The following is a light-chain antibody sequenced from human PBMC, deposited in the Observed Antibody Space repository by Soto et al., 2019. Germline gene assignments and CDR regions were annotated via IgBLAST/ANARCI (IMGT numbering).Light chain of an antibody. CDR1: QSVSNNY. J-gene: IGKJ1*01. CDR2: GAS. V-gene: IGKV3-20*01. CDR3: QQYGSSGT. Sequence: EIGLTQSPGTLSLSPGERATLSCRASQSVSNNYLAWYQQKPSQAPRLLIYGASNRATGIPDRFSGSGSGTDFTLTISRLEPEDFAVYYCQQYGSSGTFGQGTKVDIK.